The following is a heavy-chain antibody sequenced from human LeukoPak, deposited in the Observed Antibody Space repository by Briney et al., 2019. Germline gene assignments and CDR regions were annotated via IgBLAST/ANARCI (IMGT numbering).Heavy chain of an antibody. V-gene: IGHV3-30*03. CDR1: GFTFSSYW. Sequence: PGGSLRLSCTASGFTFSSYWMNWVRQAPGKGLEWVAVISYDGSNKYYADSVKGRFTISRDNSKNTLYLQMNSLRAEDTAVYYCARDRSLSGVATITDYWGQGTLVTVSS. CDR3: ARDRSLSGVATITDY. J-gene: IGHJ4*02. D-gene: IGHD5-24*01. CDR2: ISYDGSNK.